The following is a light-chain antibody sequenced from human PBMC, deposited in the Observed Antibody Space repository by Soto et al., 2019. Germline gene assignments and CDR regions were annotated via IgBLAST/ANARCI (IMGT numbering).Light chain of an antibody. CDR2: DAS. J-gene: IGKJ5*01. Sequence: DIQLTQSPSFLSASVGDRVTITCRASQGISSYLAWYHQKPGKAPNLLIYDASTLQSGVPSRFSGSGSGTEFALTISSLQPEDFATYYCQQLDSYPITFGQGTRLDIK. V-gene: IGKV1-9*01. CDR3: QQLDSYPIT. CDR1: QGISSY.